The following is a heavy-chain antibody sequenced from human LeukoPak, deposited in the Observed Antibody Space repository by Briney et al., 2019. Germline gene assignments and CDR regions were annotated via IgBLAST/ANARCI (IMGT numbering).Heavy chain of an antibody. CDR3: AREGEVVVPAAIEGGYYYYYYMDV. D-gene: IGHD2-2*01. CDR1: GYTFTSYG. CDR2: ISAYNGNT. J-gene: IGHJ6*03. V-gene: IGHV1-18*01. Sequence: ASVKVSCKASGYTFTSYGISWVRQAPGQGLEWMGWISAYNGNTNYAQKLQGRVTMTTDTSTSTAYMELRSLRSDDTAVYYCAREGEVVVPAAIEGGYYYYYYMDVWGKGTTVTVSS.